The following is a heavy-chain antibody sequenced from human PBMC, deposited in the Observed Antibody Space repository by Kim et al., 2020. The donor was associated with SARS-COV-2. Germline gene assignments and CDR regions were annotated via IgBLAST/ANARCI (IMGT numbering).Heavy chain of an antibody. CDR2: YK. CDR3: AREFSSSVDY. D-gene: IGHD6-6*01. Sequence: YKEYAVSVKSRRTNNPDTSKNQFSLQLNSVTPEDTAVYYCAREFSSSVDYWGQGTLVTVSS. J-gene: IGHJ4*02. V-gene: IGHV6-1*01.